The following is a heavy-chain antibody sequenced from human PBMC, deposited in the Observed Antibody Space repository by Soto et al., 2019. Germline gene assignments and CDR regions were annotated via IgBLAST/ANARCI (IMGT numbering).Heavy chain of an antibody. V-gene: IGHV3-74*01. CDR1: GFTFSSYW. J-gene: IGHJ4*02. D-gene: IGHD2-15*01. Sequence: EVQLVESGGGLVQPGGSLRLSCAASGFTFSSYWMHWVRQAPGKGLVWVSRINSDGSSTSYADSVKGRFTISRDNAKNTLYLQRNSLRAEDTAVYYCARVYCCGGRCYHLDCWGQGTLVTGSS. CDR2: INSDGSST. CDR3: ARVYCCGGRCYHLDC.